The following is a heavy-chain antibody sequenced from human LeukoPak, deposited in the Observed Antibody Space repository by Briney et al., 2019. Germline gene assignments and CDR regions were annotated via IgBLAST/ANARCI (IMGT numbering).Heavy chain of an antibody. CDR3: ARDNIAVAGQDY. D-gene: IGHD6-19*01. J-gene: IGHJ4*02. V-gene: IGHV3-21*01. CDR2: ISSSSSYT. CDR1: GFTFSSYS. Sequence: PGGSLRLSCAASGFTFSSYSMNWVRQAPGKGLEWVSSISSSSSYTYYADSVKGRFTISRDNAKNSLYLQMNSLRAEDTAVYYCARDNIAVAGQDYWGQGTLVTVSS.